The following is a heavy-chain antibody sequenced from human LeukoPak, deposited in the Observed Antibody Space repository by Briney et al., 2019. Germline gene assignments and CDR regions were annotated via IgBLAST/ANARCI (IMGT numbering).Heavy chain of an antibody. V-gene: IGHV3-33*01. D-gene: IGHD3-22*01. CDR2: IWYDGSNK. CDR3: ARDYYDSSGLDY. J-gene: IGHJ4*02. Sequence: GGSLRLSCAASGFTFSSYGMHWVRQAPGKGLEWVAVIWYDGSNKYYADSVKGRFTISRDNSKNTLYLQMNSLRAEDMAVYYCARDYYDSSGLDYWGQGTLVTVSS. CDR1: GFTFSSYG.